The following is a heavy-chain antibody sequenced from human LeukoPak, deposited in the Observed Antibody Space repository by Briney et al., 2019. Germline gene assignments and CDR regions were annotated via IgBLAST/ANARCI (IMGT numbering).Heavy chain of an antibody. J-gene: IGHJ6*02. D-gene: IGHD3-10*01. V-gene: IGHV4-39*02. CDR1: GGSISSSSYY. CDR3: ARDYYYYGSGSYYDLRYGMDV. Sequence: SETLSLTCTVSGGSISSSSYYWGWIRQPPGKGLEWIGSSYYSGNTYYNPSLKSRVTISVDTSKNQFSLKLSSVTAADTAVYYCARDYYYYGSGSYYDLRYGMDVWGQGTTVTVSS. CDR2: SYYSGNT.